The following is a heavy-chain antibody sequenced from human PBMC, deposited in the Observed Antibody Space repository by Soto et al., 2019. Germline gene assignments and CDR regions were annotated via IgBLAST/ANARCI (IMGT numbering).Heavy chain of an antibody. J-gene: IGHJ4*02. D-gene: IGHD2-21*02. CDR3: ARGGHVVVVTAALDY. V-gene: IGHV1-46*01. CDR2: VSPSGGHT. Sequence: QVQLMQSGAEVKKPGASVKVSCKASGDTFTDYYIHWVRQAPGQGLEWMGTVSPSGGHTTYAQHFLGRLTMTRDPSTSTLYMELTSLTSDDTAIYYCARGGHVVVVTAALDYWGQGTLVTVSS. CDR1: GDTFTDYY.